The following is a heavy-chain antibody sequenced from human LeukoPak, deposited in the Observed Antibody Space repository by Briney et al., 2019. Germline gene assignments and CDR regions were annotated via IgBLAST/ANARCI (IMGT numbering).Heavy chain of an antibody. Sequence: ASVKVPCRASGYTFTSYGISWVRQAPGQGLEWMGWINTNTGNPAYAQGFTGRFVFSLDTSVSTAYLQISSLEADDTAVYYCARAYQPLGGLSFPDYWGQGTLVTVSS. J-gene: IGHJ4*02. CDR2: INTNTGNP. D-gene: IGHD3-16*02. CDR1: GYTFTSYG. CDR3: ARAYQPLGGLSFPDY. V-gene: IGHV7-4-1*02.